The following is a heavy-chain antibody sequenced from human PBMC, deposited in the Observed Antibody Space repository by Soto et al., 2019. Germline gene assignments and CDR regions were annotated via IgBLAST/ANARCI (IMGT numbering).Heavy chain of an antibody. CDR2: FDPEDGET. CDR3: ATVVYDFWSGQRTNWFDP. CDR1: GYTLTELS. Sequence: ASVKVSCKVSGYTLTELSMHWVRQAPGKGLEWMGGFDPEDGETIYAQKFQGRVTMTEDTSTDTAYIELSSLRSEDTAVYYCATVVYDFWSGQRTNWFDPWGQGTLVTVSS. D-gene: IGHD3-3*01. J-gene: IGHJ5*02. V-gene: IGHV1-24*01.